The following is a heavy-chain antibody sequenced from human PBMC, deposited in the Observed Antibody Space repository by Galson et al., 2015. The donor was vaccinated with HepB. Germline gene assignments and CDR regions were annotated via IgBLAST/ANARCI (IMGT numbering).Heavy chain of an antibody. D-gene: IGHD3-3*01. CDR1: GGTFSSYA. Sequence: SVKVSCKASGGTFSSYAISWVRQAPGQGLEWMGRIIPILGIANYAQKFQGRVTITADKSTSTAYMELSSLRSEDTAVYYCASWAGNNYDFWSGKRGTNWFDPWGQGTLVTVSS. CDR3: ASWAGNNYDFWSGKRGTNWFDP. J-gene: IGHJ5*02. CDR2: IIPILGIA. V-gene: IGHV1-69*04.